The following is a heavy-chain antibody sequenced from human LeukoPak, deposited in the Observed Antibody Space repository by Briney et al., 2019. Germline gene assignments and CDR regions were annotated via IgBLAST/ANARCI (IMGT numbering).Heavy chain of an antibody. J-gene: IGHJ6*02. Sequence: GASVKVFCKASGYTFTSYDINWVRQATGQGLEWMGWMNPNSGNTGYAQKFQGRVTMTRNTSISTAYMELSSLRSEDTAVYYCAMFGELLNYYYYGMDVWGQGTTVTVSS. D-gene: IGHD3-10*02. CDR2: MNPNSGNT. V-gene: IGHV1-8*01. CDR1: GYTFTSYD. CDR3: AMFGELLNYYYYGMDV.